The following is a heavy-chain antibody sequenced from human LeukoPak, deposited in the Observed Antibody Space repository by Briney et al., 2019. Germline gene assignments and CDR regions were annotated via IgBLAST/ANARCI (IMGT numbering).Heavy chain of an antibody. CDR2: INPNSGGT. V-gene: IGHV1-2*02. D-gene: IGHD5-24*01. J-gene: IGHJ4*02. CDR3: ARDHKGEMATTNFDY. CDR1: GYTFTGYY. Sequence: ASVKVSCKASGYTFTGYYMHWVRQAPGQGLEWMGWINPNSGGTNYAQKFQGRVIMTRDTSISTAYMELSRLRSDDTAVYYCARDHKGEMATTNFDYWGQGTLVTVSS.